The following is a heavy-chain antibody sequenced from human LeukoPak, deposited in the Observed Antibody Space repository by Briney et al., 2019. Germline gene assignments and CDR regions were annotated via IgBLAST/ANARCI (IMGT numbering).Heavy chain of an antibody. CDR1: GFTFSSYG. CDR2: ISYDGSNK. J-gene: IGHJ4*02. CDR3: ARAPKAVAAFDY. D-gene: IGHD6-19*01. V-gene: IGHV3-30*03. Sequence: GGSLRLSCAASGFTFSSYGMHSVRQAPGKGLEWVAVISYDGSNKYYADSVKGRFTISRDNSKNTLYLQMNSLRAEDTAVYYCARAPKAVAAFDYWGQGTLVTVSS.